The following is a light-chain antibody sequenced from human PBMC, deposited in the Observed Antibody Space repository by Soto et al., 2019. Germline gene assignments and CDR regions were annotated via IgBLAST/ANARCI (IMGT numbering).Light chain of an antibody. CDR1: QSIGTW. V-gene: IGKV1-5*01. J-gene: IGKJ5*01. CDR3: PEYNSYPVS. Sequence: DIQVAQSPATLSAFVGDRVTISCRARQSIGTWLAWYQQKPGKAPKLLIYDASTLESGVSSRFSGSGSGTEFTLTISSLQPEDVTTYYCPEYNSYPVSFGQGTRLEI. CDR2: DAS.